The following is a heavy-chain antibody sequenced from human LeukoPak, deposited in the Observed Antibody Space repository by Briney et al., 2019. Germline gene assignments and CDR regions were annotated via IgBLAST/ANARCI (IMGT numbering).Heavy chain of an antibody. CDR1: GFTFSSYI. CDR3: ARGGLGSYYFDY. Sequence: GGSLRLSCAASGFTFSSYIMNGVREAPGKGLEGVSSTSSSSSYIYYADSVKGRFTISRDNANNSLYLQMTSLRAEDTAVYYCARGGLGSYYFDYWGQGTLVTVSS. D-gene: IGHD3-10*01. V-gene: IGHV3-21*01. J-gene: IGHJ4*02. CDR2: TSSSSSYI.